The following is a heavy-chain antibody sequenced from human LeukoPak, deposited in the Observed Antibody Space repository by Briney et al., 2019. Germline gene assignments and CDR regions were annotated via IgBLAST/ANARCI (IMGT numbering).Heavy chain of an antibody. CDR2: LSGSGGTT. V-gene: IGHV3-23*01. CDR3: AKTGEPWLHYP. J-gene: IGHJ5*02. Sequence: GGTLTLSCAASGFTFSGYAMSWVRQAPGKGLEWVGDLSGSGGTTYYAASVKGRFTISRENYKQTLYMQMNSLRAEDPAVYYGAKTGEPWLHYPWGQGTLVTVSS. CDR1: GFTFSGYA. D-gene: IGHD5-24*01.